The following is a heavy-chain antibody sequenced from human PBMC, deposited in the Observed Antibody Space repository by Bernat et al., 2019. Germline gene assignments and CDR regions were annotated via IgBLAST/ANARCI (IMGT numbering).Heavy chain of an antibody. CDR3: ARGGRGRLLWFGEYQYYFDY. D-gene: IGHD3-10*01. Sequence: EVQLVESGGGLVQPGGSLRLSCAASGFTFSSYEMNWVRQAPGKGLEWVSYISSSGSTIYYADSVKGRFTISRDNAKNSLYLQMNSLRAEDTAVYYCARGGRGRLLWFGEYQYYFDYWGQGTLVTVSS. CDR1: GFTFSSYE. CDR2: ISSSGSTI. J-gene: IGHJ4*02. V-gene: IGHV3-48*03.